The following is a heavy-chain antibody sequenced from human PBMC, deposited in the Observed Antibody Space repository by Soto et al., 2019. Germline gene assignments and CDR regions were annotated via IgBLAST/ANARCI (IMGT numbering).Heavy chain of an antibody. Sequence: QVQLVESGGGVVQPGRSLRLSCAASGFTFSSYGMHWVRQAPGKGLEWVAVISYDGSNKYYADSVKGRFTISRDNSKNTLYLQMNSLRAEDTAVYYCATGTIVGATSFLYYYYGMDVWGQGTTVTVSS. CDR2: ISYDGSNK. V-gene: IGHV3-30*03. CDR1: GFTFSSYG. D-gene: IGHD1-26*01. J-gene: IGHJ6*02. CDR3: ATGTIVGATSFLYYYYGMDV.